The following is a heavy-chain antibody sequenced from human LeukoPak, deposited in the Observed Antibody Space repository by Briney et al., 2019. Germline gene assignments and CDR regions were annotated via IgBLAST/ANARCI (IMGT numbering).Heavy chain of an antibody. CDR2: INWNGGST. Sequence: PGWSLRLSCAASGFTFDDYGMSWVRQAPGKGLEWVSGINWNGGSTGYADSVKGRFTISRDNAKNSLYLQMNSLRAEDTALYYCARDREWFGDHYYYMDVWGKGTTVTVSS. CDR1: GFTFDDYG. D-gene: IGHD3-10*01. CDR3: ARDREWFGDHYYYMDV. V-gene: IGHV3-20*04. J-gene: IGHJ6*03.